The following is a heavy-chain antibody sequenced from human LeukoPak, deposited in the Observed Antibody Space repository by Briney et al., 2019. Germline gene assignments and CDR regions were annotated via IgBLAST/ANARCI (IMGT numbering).Heavy chain of an antibody. CDR3: ARLPVVRGANCH. CDR1: GGSFSGYY. V-gene: IGHV4-34*01. Sequence: SETLSLTCAVYGGSFSGYYWSWIRQPPGKGLEWIGEINHSGSTNYNPSLKSRVTISVDTSKNQFSLKLSSVTAADTAVYYCARLPVVRGANCHWGQGTLVTVSS. J-gene: IGHJ4*02. CDR2: INHSGST. D-gene: IGHD3-10*01.